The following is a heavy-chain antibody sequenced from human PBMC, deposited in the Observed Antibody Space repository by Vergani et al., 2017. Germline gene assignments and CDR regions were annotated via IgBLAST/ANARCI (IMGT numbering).Heavy chain of an antibody. CDR2: ISGSGGST. Sequence: EVQLLESGGDLVQPGGSLRLSCAASGFTFNHYAMNWVRQAPGKGLEWVSGISGSGGSTYYAGSVKGRFTISRDSSKNTLYLQMNSLRAGDTAVYYCAKANPRNSGYDYLYYYHAIDVWGQGTTVTVSS. CDR3: AKANPRNSGYDYLYYYHAIDV. V-gene: IGHV3-23*01. D-gene: IGHD5-12*01. J-gene: IGHJ6*02. CDR1: GFTFNHYA.